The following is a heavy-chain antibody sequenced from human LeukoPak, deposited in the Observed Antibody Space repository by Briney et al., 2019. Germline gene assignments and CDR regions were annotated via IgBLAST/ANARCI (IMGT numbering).Heavy chain of an antibody. CDR3: AKRWYLDY. J-gene: IGHJ4*02. D-gene: IGHD5-24*01. V-gene: IGHV3-23*01. Sequence: GGSLRLSCAASGFTFSNSALSWVRQAPGKGLEWVSDISGSGGSTYYADSVKGRFTISRDNSKNTLYLQMNSLRVEDTAIYYCAKRWYLDYWGQGTLVTVSS. CDR2: ISGSGGST. CDR1: GFTFSNSA.